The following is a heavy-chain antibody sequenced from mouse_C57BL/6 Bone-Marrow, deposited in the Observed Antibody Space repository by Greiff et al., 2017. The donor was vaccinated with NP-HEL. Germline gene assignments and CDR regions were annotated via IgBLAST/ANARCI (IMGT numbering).Heavy chain of an antibody. CDR2: IWTGGGT. D-gene: IGHD3-2*02. Sequence: VKVVESGPGLVAPSQSLSITCTVSGFSLTSYAISWVRQPPGKGLEWLGVIWTGGGTNYNSALKSRLSISKDNSKSQVFLKMNSLQTDDTARYYCARRQLRLRLLGAMDYWGQGTSVTVSS. CDR3: ARRQLRLRLLGAMDY. J-gene: IGHJ4*01. V-gene: IGHV2-9-1*01. CDR1: GFSLTSYA.